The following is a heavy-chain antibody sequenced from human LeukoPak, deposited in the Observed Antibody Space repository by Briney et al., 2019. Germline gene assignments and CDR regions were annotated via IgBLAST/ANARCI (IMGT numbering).Heavy chain of an antibody. V-gene: IGHV4-39*06. CDR2: IFYSGNT. J-gene: IGHJ4*02. D-gene: IGHD3-10*01. CDR1: GGSINSSSYY. Sequence: PSETLSLTCTVSGGSINSSSYYWGWIRQPPGKGLEWIGSIFYSGNTYDNPSIKSRVTISVDPSKNQFPLKLSSVTAADTAVYYCARLGGMVRGVIRRREPVDYWGQGTLVTVSS. CDR3: ARLGGMVRGVIRRREPVDY.